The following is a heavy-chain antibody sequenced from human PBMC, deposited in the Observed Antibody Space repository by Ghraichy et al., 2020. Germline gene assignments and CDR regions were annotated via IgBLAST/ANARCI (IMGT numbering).Heavy chain of an antibody. J-gene: IGHJ5*02. CDR2: ISSSGSTI. V-gene: IGHV3-48*03. Sequence: GESLNISCAASGFTFSSYEMNWVRQAPGKGLEWVSYISSSGSTIYYADSVKGRFTISRDNAKNSLYLQMNSLRAEDTAVYYCAREVIGGYGAPQNWFDPWGQGTLVTVSS. CDR3: AREVIGGYGAPQNWFDP. CDR1: GFTFSSYE. D-gene: IGHD3-16*01.